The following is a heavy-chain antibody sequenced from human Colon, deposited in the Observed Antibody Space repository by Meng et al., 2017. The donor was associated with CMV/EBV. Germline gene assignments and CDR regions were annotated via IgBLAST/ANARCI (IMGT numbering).Heavy chain of an antibody. CDR3: ARITTFGTGLHGMDV. CDR1: GFTFSRNW. V-gene: IGHV3-7*01. CDR2: INEDGGEI. J-gene: IGHJ6*02. Sequence: SLRLSCAASGFTFSRNWMTWVRQAPGKGLDWVANINEDGGEIYYVDSLWGRFTISRDNAKNSLYLQMNSLRAEDSAVYYCARITTFGTGLHGMDVWGQGTTVTVSS. D-gene: IGHD3-3*01.